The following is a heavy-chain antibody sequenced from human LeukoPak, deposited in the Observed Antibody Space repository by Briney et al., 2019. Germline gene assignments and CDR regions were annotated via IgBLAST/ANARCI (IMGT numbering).Heavy chain of an antibody. J-gene: IGHJ6*02. D-gene: IGHD2-2*01. V-gene: IGHV1-2*02. CDR3: ASFRVGYCSSTSCYRAELYYGMDV. CDR2: INPNSGGT. Sequence: GASVKVSCKASGYTFTDYYMHWVRQAPGQGLEWMGWINPNSGGTNYAQKLQGRVTMTTDTSTSTAYMELRSLRSDDTAVYYCASFRVGYCSSTSCYRAELYYGMDVWGQGTTVTVSS. CDR1: GYTFTDYY.